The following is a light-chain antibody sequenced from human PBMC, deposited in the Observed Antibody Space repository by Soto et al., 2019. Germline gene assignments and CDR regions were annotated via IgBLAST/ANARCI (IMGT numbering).Light chain of an antibody. V-gene: IGLV2-14*01. CDR2: EDR. CDR3: SAYTARSTMV. J-gene: IGLJ2*01. Sequence: QSALSQPASVSWSAGHAITISCSGTMRDVGAYNLVSWYQQHPGTAPKLIIYEDRNRPSGISSRFSGSRSGNTASLTISGLQPEEEGDYYCSAYTARSTMVFGGGTKVTVL. CDR1: MRDVGAYNL.